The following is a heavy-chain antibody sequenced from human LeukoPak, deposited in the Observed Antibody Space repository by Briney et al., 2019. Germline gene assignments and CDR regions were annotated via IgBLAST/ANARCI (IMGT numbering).Heavy chain of an antibody. V-gene: IGHV3-30*18. D-gene: IGHD2-15*01. CDR3: AKDGGDCSGGSCYLPYYYYYGMDV. J-gene: IGHJ6*02. CDR1: GLTFSSYG. Sequence: GGSLRLSCAASGLTFSSYGVHWVRQAPGKGLEWVAVISYDGSNKYYADSVKGRFTISRENSTNTLYLQMNSLRAEDTAVYYCAKDGGDCSGGSCYLPYYYYYGMDVWGQGTTVTVSS. CDR2: ISYDGSNK.